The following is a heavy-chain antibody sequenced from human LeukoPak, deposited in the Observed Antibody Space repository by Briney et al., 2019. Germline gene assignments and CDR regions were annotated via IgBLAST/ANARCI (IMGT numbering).Heavy chain of an antibody. V-gene: IGHV1-18*01. CDR3: ARSSITMVRGETLRLDY. CDR1: GYTFTSYG. D-gene: IGHD3-10*01. Sequence: ASVTVSCTASGYTFTSYGISWVRQAPGQGLEWMGWISAYNGNTNYAQKLQGRVTMTTDTSTGTAYMELRSLRSDDTAVYYCARSSITMVRGETLRLDYWGQGTLVTVSS. J-gene: IGHJ4*02. CDR2: ISAYNGNT.